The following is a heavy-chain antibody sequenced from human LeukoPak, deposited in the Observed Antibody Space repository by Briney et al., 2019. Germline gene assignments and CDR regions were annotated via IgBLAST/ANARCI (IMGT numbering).Heavy chain of an antibody. V-gene: IGHV3-33*08. J-gene: IGHJ6*02. CDR2: IWYDGSNK. Sequence: GSLRLSCAASGLTFSGYDMHWVRQAPGKGLEWVAVIWYDGSNKYYADSVKGRFTISRDNSKNTLYLQMNSLRAEDTAVYYCARDRKIVVVPVYGMDVWGQGTTVTVSS. CDR3: ARDRKIVVVPVYGMDV. D-gene: IGHD2-2*01. CDR1: GLTFSGYD.